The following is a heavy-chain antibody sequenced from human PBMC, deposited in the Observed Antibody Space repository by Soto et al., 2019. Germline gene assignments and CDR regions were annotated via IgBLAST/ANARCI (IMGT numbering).Heavy chain of an antibody. V-gene: IGHV3-53*02. CDR2: IYRGGTT. CDR3: VRVYSGSQRRLALEY. CDR1: GFSVGSNY. D-gene: IGHD1-26*01. Sequence: EVQLVETGGGLLRPGGSLRLSCAASGFSVGSNYMRWVRQAPGKGLEWVSVIYRGGTTYFADYVKGRVTGSGDNSKHTLYLQMNILRVEDTAMYYCVRVYSGSQRRLALEYWGQGTLLTV. J-gene: IGHJ4*02.